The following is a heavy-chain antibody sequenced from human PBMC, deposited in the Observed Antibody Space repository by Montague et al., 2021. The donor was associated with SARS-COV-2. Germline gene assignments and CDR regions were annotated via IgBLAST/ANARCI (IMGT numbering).Heavy chain of an antibody. CDR3: ARQDAWAYCGDECYRGWFDS. J-gene: IGHJ5*01. V-gene: IGHV4-59*01. CDR1: FGSISTYY. CDR2: IFYNGST. D-gene: IGHD2-21*01. Sequence: SETLSLTCTVSFGSISTYYWSWIRQPPGKGLEWNGFIFYNGSTKYNPSLKRRVPISLDTSKNQFSLKLSSVTAADTAVYYCARQDAWAYCGDECYRGWFDSWGQGTLVTVSS.